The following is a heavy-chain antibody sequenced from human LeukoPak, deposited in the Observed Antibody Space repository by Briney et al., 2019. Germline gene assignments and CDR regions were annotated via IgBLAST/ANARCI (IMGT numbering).Heavy chain of an antibody. Sequence: GGSLRLSCAASGFIFRSYEMNWIRQTPGKGLEWLSYVSTSGTDVKYADSVKGRFTISRDNAKNSLYLQMNSLRAEDTAVYYCAREGGVIIDYWGQGTLVTVSS. CDR1: GFIFRSYE. CDR2: VSTSGTDV. V-gene: IGHV3-48*03. J-gene: IGHJ4*02. D-gene: IGHD3-10*01. CDR3: AREGGVIIDY.